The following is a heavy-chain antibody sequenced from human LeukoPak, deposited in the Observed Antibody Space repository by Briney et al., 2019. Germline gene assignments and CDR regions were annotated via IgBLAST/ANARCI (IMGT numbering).Heavy chain of an antibody. V-gene: IGHV4-59*01. Sequence: SETLSLTCTVSGGSISSYYWSWIRQPPGKGLEWIGYVYYRGHTNYNPSLQSRVTISVDTSKNQFSLKLSSVTAADTAVYYCARDRGGGIVGPTHYFDSWGQGTLVTVSS. J-gene: IGHJ4*02. CDR2: VYYRGHT. CDR1: GGSISSYY. D-gene: IGHD1-26*01. CDR3: ARDRGGGIVGPTHYFDS.